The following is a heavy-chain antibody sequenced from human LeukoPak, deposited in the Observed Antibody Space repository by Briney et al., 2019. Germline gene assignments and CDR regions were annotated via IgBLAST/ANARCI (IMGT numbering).Heavy chain of an antibody. D-gene: IGHD3-3*01. J-gene: IGHJ4*02. Sequence: GSLRLSCAASGFTFRSYGMHWVRQAPGKGLEWVAVISYDGSNKFYADSVKGRFTISRDNSKNTVYLQMNSLRDEDTAVYYCAKSAVTSSLILEDSWSQGTLVTVSS. V-gene: IGHV3-30*18. CDR2: ISYDGSNK. CDR1: GFTFRSYG. CDR3: AKSAVTSSLILEDS.